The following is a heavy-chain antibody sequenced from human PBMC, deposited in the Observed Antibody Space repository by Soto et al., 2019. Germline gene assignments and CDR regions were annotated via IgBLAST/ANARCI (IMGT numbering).Heavy chain of an antibody. V-gene: IGHV3-30*18. CDR3: VKEVVVMWNWFDL. CDR2: ISYDGSNK. Sequence: PGGSLRLSCAASGFTFSSYGMHWVRQAPGKGLEWVAVISYDGSNKYYADSVKGRFTISRDNSKNTLYLQMNSLRAEDTAVYYCVKEVVVMWNWFDLSGQGTLVTVSS. CDR1: GFTFSSYG. J-gene: IGHJ5*02. D-gene: IGHD3-22*01.